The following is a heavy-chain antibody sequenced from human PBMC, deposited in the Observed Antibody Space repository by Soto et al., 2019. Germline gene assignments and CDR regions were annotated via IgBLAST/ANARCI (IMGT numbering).Heavy chain of an antibody. V-gene: IGHV1-46*01. D-gene: IGHD5-12*01. CDR3: ARVEMATIKGNAFDI. CDR2: INPSGGST. Sequence: ASVKVSCKASGYTFTSYYMYLVRQAPGQGLEWMGIINPSGGSTSYAQKFQGRVTMTRDTSTSTVYMELSSLRSEDTAVYYCARVEMATIKGNAFDIWGQGTMVTVSS. CDR1: GYTFTSYY. J-gene: IGHJ3*02.